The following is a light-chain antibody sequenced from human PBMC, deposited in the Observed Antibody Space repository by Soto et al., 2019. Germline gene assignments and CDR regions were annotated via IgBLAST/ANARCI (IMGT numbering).Light chain of an antibody. CDR2: GAS. V-gene: IGKV3-20*01. Sequence: EIVLTQSTGTLSLSPGERATLSCRASQSVRSTYLAWYQQKPGQAPRLLIYGASSRATGIPDRFSGSGSGTDFTLTISRLEPEDFAVYFCQQYGNSPRTFGQGTRLEIK. CDR1: QSVRSTY. CDR3: QQYGNSPRT. J-gene: IGKJ5*01.